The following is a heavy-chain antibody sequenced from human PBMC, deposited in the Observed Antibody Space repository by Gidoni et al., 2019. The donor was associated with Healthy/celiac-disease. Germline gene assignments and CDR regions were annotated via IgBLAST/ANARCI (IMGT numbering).Heavy chain of an antibody. D-gene: IGHD3-16*01. CDR1: GFTFSSYG. CDR2: ISYDGSNK. Sequence: QVQLVESGGGVVQPGRSLRLSCAASGFTFSSYGMHWVRQATGKGLEWVAVISYDGSNKYYADSVKGRFTISRDNSKNTLYLQMNSLRAEDTAVYYCAKEGESGWGSYYYGMDVWGQGTTVTVSS. CDR3: AKEGESGWGSYYYGMDV. J-gene: IGHJ6*02. V-gene: IGHV3-30*18.